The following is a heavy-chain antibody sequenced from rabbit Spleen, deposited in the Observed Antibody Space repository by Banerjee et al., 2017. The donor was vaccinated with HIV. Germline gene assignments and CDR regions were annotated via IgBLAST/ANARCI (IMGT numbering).Heavy chain of an antibody. CDR1: GVSFSDKDV. J-gene: IGHJ4*01. Sequence: QEQLVESGGGLVQPEGSLTLTCKASGVSFSDKDVRCWVRQAPGKGLEWIGYIDPFFGTTYYANWVNGRFTISNDNAQNTVFLQMTSLTVADTATYFCVRNSGWGVSYFTLWGPGTLVTVS. CDR3: VRNSGWGVSYFTL. D-gene: IGHD4-1*01. V-gene: IGHV1S47*01. CDR2: IDPFFGTT.